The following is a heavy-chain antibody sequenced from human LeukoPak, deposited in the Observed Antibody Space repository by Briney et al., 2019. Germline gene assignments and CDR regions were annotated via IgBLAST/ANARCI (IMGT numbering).Heavy chain of an antibody. CDR2: ISSSSSYI. V-gene: IGHV3-21*01. CDR1: GFTFSSYA. Sequence: PGGSLRLSCAASGFTFSSYAMSWVRQAPGKGLEWVSSISSSSSYIYYADSVKGRFTISRDNAKNSLYLQMNSLRAEDTAVYYCAVTYYYDSSGYWLGFWYYFDYWGQGTLVTVSS. CDR3: AVTYYYDSSGYWLGFWYYFDY. J-gene: IGHJ4*02. D-gene: IGHD3-22*01.